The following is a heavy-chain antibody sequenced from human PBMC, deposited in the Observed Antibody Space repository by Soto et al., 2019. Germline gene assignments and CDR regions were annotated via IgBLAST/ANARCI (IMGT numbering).Heavy chain of an antibody. D-gene: IGHD5-12*01. J-gene: IGHJ3*01. V-gene: IGHV3-23*04. CDR1: GFSGRGYG. Sequence: VQLVESGGDLTQPGGSLRLSCAASGFSGRGYGMSWVRQAPGKALEWVSGISGRDDTTYYTDSVRGRFTISKYTSKNTLYLQMNSLRVEDTAVYYCEGSWTWGQGTMVTVSS. CDR2: ISGRDDTT. CDR3: EGSWT.